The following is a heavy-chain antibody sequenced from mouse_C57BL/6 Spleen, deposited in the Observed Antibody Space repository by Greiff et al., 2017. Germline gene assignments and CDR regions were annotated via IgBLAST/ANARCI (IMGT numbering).Heavy chain of an antibody. J-gene: IGHJ2*01. V-gene: IGHV5-6*01. Sequence: DVHLVESGGDLVKPGGSLKLSCAASGFTFSSYGMSWVRQTPDKRLEWVATISSGGSYTYYPDSVKGRFTISRDNAKNTLYLQMSSLKSEDTAMYYCARQKDYWGQGTTLTVSS. CDR2: ISSGGSYT. CDR1: GFTFSSYG. CDR3: ARQKDY.